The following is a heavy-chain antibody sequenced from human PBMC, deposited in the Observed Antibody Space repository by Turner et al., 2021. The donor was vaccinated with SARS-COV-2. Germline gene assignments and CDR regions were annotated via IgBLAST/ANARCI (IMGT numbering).Heavy chain of an antibody. J-gene: IGHJ5*02. V-gene: IGHV1-2*02. D-gene: IGHD2-15*01. CDR3: ARDRRLDCSGGSCPGFDP. Sequence: QVQLVPSAAEVKKPGASVQVSCKASGSTFTGYYIHWVRQAPGQGLEWMGWSNPNSGGTNYEQKLQGRVTMTRDTSISTAYMELSRLTSDDTAVYYCARDRRLDCSGGSCPGFDPWGQGTLVTVSS. CDR1: GSTFTGYY. CDR2: SNPNSGGT.